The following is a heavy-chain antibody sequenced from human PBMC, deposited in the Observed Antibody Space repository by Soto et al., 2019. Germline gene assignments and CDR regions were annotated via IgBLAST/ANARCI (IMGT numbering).Heavy chain of an antibody. V-gene: IGHV1-3*01. Sequence: ASVQVSCKASGYTFTSYAMHWVRQAPGQRLEWMGWINAGNGNTKYSQKFQGRVTITRDTSASTAYMELSSLRSEDTAVYYCARKVADNWFDPWGQGTLVTVSS. CDR3: ARKVADNWFDP. J-gene: IGHJ5*02. CDR1: GYTFTSYA. CDR2: INAGNGNT.